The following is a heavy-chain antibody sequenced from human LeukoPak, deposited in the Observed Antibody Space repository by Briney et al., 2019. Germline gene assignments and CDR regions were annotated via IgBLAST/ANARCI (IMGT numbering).Heavy chain of an antibody. D-gene: IGHD6-19*01. CDR3: ARLPDVSGWPFDY. V-gene: IGHV4-59*01. CDR1: DDSMSKDF. J-gene: IGHJ4*02. Sequence: WETLSLTSTASDDSMSKDFWTWIRQPPGKGLEWIGYIRYSGRTEYNPPLKSRVTISIQTSKNQFSLKLTSVTAADTAIYYCARLPDVSGWPFDYWGQGILVTVSS. CDR2: IRYSGRT.